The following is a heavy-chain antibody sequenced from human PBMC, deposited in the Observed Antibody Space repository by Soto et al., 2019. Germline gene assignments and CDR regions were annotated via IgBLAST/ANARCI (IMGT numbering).Heavy chain of an antibody. J-gene: IGHJ6*02. Sequence: EVHLVESGGGLVQPGGSLRLSCAASGFNFSKYPMHWVRQAPGKGLAYVSAISSDGGTTFYADSVRGRFTMSRDNLKNTLYFQMRTLRVEDMAVYYCARGLIPYGLDVWGQGTTVTIS. CDR2: ISSDGGTT. CDR1: GFNFSKYP. D-gene: IGHD2-8*01. CDR3: ARGLIPYGLDV. V-gene: IGHV3-64*07.